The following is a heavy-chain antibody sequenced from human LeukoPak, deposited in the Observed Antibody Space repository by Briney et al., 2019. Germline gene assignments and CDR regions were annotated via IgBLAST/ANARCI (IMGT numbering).Heavy chain of an antibody. V-gene: IGHV3-11*04. CDR3: ARAIPNLWSNYMDV. J-gene: IGHJ6*03. CDR2: ISSSGSTI. CDR1: GFTFSDYY. Sequence: PGGSLRLSCAASGFTFSDYYMSWIRQAPGKGLEWVSYISSSGSTIYYADSVKGRFTISRDNAKNSLYLQMNSLRAEDTAVYYCARAIPNLWSNYMDVWGKGTTVTVSS. D-gene: IGHD2/OR15-2a*01.